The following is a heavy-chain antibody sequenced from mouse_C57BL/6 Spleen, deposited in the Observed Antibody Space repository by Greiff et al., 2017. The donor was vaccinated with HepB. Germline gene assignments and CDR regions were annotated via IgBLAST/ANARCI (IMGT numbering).Heavy chain of an antibody. CDR3: ARGGDYPYYYAMDY. CDR1: GYTFTSYG. D-gene: IGHD2-4*01. CDR2: IYPRSGNT. Sequence: QVQLKESGAELARPGASVKLSCKASGYTFTSYGISWVKQRTGQGLEWIGEIYPRSGNTYYNEKFKGKATLTADKSSSTAYMELRSLTSEDSAVYFSARGGDYPYYYAMDYWGQGTSVTVSS. V-gene: IGHV1-81*01. J-gene: IGHJ4*01.